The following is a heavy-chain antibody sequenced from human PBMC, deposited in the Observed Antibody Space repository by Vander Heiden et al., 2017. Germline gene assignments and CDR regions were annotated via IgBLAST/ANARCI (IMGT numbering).Heavy chain of an antibody. D-gene: IGHD6-13*01. CDR2: ISSSGSTI. V-gene: IGHV3-48*03. CDR3: ARDPEYEPGIAAAGTDY. Sequence: EVQLVESGGGLVQPGVSLRLSCAASGFTFSSYEMNGVRQAPRKGLEWVSYISSSGSTIYYADSVKGRFTISRDNAKNSLYLQMNSLRAEDTAVYYCARDPEYEPGIAAAGTDYWGQGTLVTVSS. J-gene: IGHJ4*02. CDR1: GFTFSSYE.